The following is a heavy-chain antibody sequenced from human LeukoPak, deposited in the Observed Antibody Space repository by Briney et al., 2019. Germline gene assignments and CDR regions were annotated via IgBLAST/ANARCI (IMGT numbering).Heavy chain of an antibody. CDR2: VYSTGST. Sequence: SETLSLTCTVSGGSISSYYWSWIRQPAGKGLEWIGRVYSTGSTNYNPSLKSRVTMSVDKSKNQFSLKMTSVTAADTAVYYCVRTNRYAGGDRHFDYWGQGTLVTVSS. D-gene: IGHD1-14*01. V-gene: IGHV4-4*07. CDR3: VRTNRYAGGDRHFDY. CDR1: GGSISSYY. J-gene: IGHJ4*02.